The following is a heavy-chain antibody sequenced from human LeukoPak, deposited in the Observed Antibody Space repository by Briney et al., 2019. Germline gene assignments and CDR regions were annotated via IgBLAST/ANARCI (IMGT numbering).Heavy chain of an antibody. J-gene: IGHJ3*02. CDR2: IYYSGST. CDR1: GGSISSGGYY. CDR3: ARFGSGDAFDI. D-gene: IGHD2-15*01. V-gene: IGHV4-31*03. Sequence: SQTLSLTCTVSGGSISSGGYYWSWIRQHPGKGLEWIGYIYYSGSTNYNPSLKSRVTISVDTSKNQFSLKLSSVTAADTAAYYCARFGSGDAFDIWGQGTMVTVSS.